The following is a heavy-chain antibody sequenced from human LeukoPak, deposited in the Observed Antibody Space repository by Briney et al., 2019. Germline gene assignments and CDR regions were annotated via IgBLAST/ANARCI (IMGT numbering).Heavy chain of an antibody. CDR3: ARNDPDIVVVPAAQPTAFDI. D-gene: IGHD2-2*01. Sequence: GESLKISFKGSGYSLTSYWIGWVRQMPGKGLEWMGIIYPGDSGTRYSPSFQGQVTISADKSISTAYLQWSSLKASDTAMYYCARNDPDIVVVPAAQPTAFDIWGQGTMVTVSS. CDR2: IYPGDSGT. CDR1: GYSLTSYW. J-gene: IGHJ3*02. V-gene: IGHV5-51*01.